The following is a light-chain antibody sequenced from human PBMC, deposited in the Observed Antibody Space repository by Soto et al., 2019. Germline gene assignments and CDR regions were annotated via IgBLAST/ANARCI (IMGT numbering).Light chain of an antibody. V-gene: IGKV1-39*01. J-gene: IGKJ4*01. CDR2: AAS. Sequence: DIQMTQSPSSLSASVGDRVTITCRASQSISSYLNWYQQKPGKAPKLLNYAASSLQSGVPSRFGGSGSGTDFTLTISSLQPEDFATYYCQQSYSTPVTFGGGTKVEIK. CDR3: QQSYSTPVT. CDR1: QSISSY.